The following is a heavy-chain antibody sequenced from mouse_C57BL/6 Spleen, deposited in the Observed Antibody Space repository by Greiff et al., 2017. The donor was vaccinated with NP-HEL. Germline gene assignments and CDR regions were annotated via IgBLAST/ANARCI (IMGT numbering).Heavy chain of an antibody. CDR2: IYPGSGST. Sequence: VQLQQSGAELVKPGASVKMSCKASGYTFTSYWITWVKQRPGQGLEWIGDIYPGSGSTNYNEKFKSKATLTVDTSSSTAYMQLSSLTSEDSAVYYCARRTTVDYAMDYWGQGTSVTVSS. J-gene: IGHJ4*01. D-gene: IGHD1-1*01. V-gene: IGHV1-55*01. CDR1: GYTFTSYW. CDR3: ARRTTVDYAMDY.